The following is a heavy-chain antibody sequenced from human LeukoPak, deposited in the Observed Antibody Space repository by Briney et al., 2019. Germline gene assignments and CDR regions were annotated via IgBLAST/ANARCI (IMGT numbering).Heavy chain of an antibody. CDR3: ARQGGSGLAFDI. J-gene: IGHJ3*02. CDR2: IYYSGST. CDR1: GGSISSYY. V-gene: IGHV4-59*08. D-gene: IGHD3-3*01. Sequence: SETLSLTCTVSGGSISSYYWSWIRQPPGKGLEWIGYIYYSGSTNYNPSLKSRVTISVDTSKNQFSLQLNSVTPEDTAVYYCARQGGSGLAFDIWGQGTMVTVSS.